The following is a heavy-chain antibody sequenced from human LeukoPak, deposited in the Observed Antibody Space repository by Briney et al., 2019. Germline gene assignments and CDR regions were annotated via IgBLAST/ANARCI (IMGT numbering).Heavy chain of an antibody. V-gene: IGHV2-5*02. Sequence: SGPTLLNPTQTLTLTCTFSGFSLSTSGVGVGLIRQPPRKALEWLALIYWDDDNSYSPSLKSTLTITTDTSKNQAVLTMTNMDPVDTATYYCARKALGYYYMDVWGKGTTVTVSS. J-gene: IGHJ6*03. CDR3: ARKALGYYYMDV. CDR1: GFSLSTSGVG. CDR2: IYWDDDN.